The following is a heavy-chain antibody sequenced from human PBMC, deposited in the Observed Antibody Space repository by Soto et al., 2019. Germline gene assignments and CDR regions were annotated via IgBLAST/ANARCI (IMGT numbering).Heavy chain of an antibody. CDR1: GGSISSYY. V-gene: IGHV4-59*01. J-gene: IGHJ5*02. CDR2: IYYSGST. Sequence: QVQLQESGPGLVKPSETLSLTCTVSGGSISSYYWSWIRQPPGKGLEWIGYIYYSGSTNYNPSLKSRVTISVDTSKNQFSLKLSSVTAADTAVYYCARASGFITIFGVANLDWFDPWGQGTLVTVSS. D-gene: IGHD3-3*01. CDR3: ARASGFITIFGVANLDWFDP.